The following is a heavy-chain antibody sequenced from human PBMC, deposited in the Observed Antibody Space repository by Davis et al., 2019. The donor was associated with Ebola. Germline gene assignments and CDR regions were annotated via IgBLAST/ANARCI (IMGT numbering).Heavy chain of an antibody. J-gene: IGHJ4*02. Sequence: GESLKISCAASGFTFSDYWMTWVRQAPGKGLEWVANIKQDGSETYYVDSLKGRFTISRDNSKNTLYLQMNSLRAEDTAVYYCAKVVGHGDYWGQGTLVTVSS. CDR2: IKQDGSET. V-gene: IGHV3-7*03. CDR1: GFTFSDYW. CDR3: AKVVGHGDY.